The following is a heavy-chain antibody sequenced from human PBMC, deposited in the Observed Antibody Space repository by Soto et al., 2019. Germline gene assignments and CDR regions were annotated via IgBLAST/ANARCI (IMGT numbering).Heavy chain of an antibody. CDR3: AREGDGYGDYKRAFDI. CDR2: ISTTSSYI. V-gene: IGHV3-21*01. D-gene: IGHD4-17*01. J-gene: IGHJ3*02. Sequence: ESGGGLVKPGGSLRLSCEASGFTFRSYSMNWVRQAPGKGLEWVSSISTTSSYIYYGDSVKGRFTISRDNAKNSLFLQMNSLRAEDTAIYYCAREGDGYGDYKRAFDIWGQGTTVTVSS. CDR1: GFTFRSYS.